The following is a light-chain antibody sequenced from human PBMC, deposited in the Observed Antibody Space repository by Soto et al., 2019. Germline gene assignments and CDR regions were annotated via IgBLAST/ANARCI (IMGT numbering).Light chain of an antibody. V-gene: IGKV3-11*01. CDR2: GAS. Sequence: EIVLTQSPATLSLSPGERATLSCRASQSVSNNYLAWYQQKPGQAPRLLIYGASNRATGIPARFSGSGSGTDFTLTISSLEPEDFAVYYCQQSHNWPRTFGQGTKVDIK. CDR3: QQSHNWPRT. CDR1: QSVSNNY. J-gene: IGKJ1*01.